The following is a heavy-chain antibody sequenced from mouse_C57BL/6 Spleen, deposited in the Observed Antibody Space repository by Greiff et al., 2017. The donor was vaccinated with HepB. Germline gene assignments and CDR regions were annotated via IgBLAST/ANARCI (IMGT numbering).Heavy chain of an antibody. CDR1: GYAFSSSW. V-gene: IGHV1-82*01. CDR2: IYPGDGDT. CDR3: ARGGEGH. D-gene: IGHD3-3*01. J-gene: IGHJ2*01. Sequence: QVQLQQSGPELVKPGASVKISCKASGYAFSSSWMNWVKQRPGKGLEWIGRIYPGDGDTNYNGKFKGKATLTADKSSSTAYMQLSSLTSEDSAVYFCARGGEGHGGKGTTLTVSS.